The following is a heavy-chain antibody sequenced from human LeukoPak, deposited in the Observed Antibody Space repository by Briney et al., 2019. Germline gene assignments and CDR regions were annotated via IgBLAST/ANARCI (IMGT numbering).Heavy chain of an antibody. Sequence: GGSLRLSCAASGFTMRNHWMSWVRQAPGKGLEWVANIKEDGSEKYYEDSVKGRFTISRDNAKNSLYLQMNSLRAEDTAVYYCARNVGWFRFDYWGQGTLVTVSS. J-gene: IGHJ4*02. D-gene: IGHD2-15*01. V-gene: IGHV3-7*03. CDR1: GFTMRNHW. CDR3: ARNVGWFRFDY. CDR2: IKEDGSEK.